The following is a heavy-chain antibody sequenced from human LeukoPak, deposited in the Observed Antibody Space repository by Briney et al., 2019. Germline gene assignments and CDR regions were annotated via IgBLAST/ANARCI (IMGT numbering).Heavy chain of an antibody. CDR1: GGSISSGGYS. CDR2: IYYSGST. Sequence: SETLSLTCTVSGGSISSGGYSWSWIRQHPGKGLEWIGYIYYSGSTYYNPSLKSRVTISVDTSKNQFSLKLSSVTAADTAVYYCARSIAARWGLDFDYWGQGTLVTVSS. V-gene: IGHV4-31*03. J-gene: IGHJ4*02. D-gene: IGHD6-6*01. CDR3: ARSIAARWGLDFDY.